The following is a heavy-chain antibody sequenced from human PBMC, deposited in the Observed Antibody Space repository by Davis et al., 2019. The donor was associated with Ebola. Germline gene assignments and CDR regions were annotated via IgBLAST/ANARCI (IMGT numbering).Heavy chain of an antibody. Sequence: ASVKVSCKASGYTFTSYYMHWVRQAPGQGLEWMGIINPSGGSTSYAQKLQGRVTMTTDTSTSTAYMELRSLRSDDTAVYYCARDRIVGAMDYWGQGTLVTVSS. CDR3: ARDRIVGAMDY. CDR1: GYTFTSYY. CDR2: INPSGGST. D-gene: IGHD1-26*01. V-gene: IGHV1-46*01. J-gene: IGHJ4*02.